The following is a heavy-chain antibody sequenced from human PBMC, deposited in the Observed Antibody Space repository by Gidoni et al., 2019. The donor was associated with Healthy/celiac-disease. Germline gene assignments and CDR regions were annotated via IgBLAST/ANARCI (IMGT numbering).Heavy chain of an antibody. V-gene: IGHV4-31*03. CDR2: IYYSGST. CDR3: ARGDYGDYVRH. D-gene: IGHD4-17*01. Sequence: QVQLQESGPGLVKPSQTLSLTCTVSGGSISSGGYYWSWIRQHPGKGLEWLGYIYYSGSTYYTPSLKSRVTISVDTSKNQFSLKLSSVTAADTAVYYCARGDYGDYVRHWGQGTLVTVSS. CDR1: GGSISSGGYY. J-gene: IGHJ4*02.